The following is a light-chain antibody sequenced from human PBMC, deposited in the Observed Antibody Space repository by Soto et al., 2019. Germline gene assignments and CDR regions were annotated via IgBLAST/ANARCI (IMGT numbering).Light chain of an antibody. CDR2: GNT. V-gene: IGLV1-40*01. CDR1: SSNIGAGYD. J-gene: IGLJ2*01. CDR3: HSYDSTLSASI. Sequence: SVLTQPPSVSGAPGQRVTISCTGSSSNIGAGYDVHWYHQLPGTAPKLLIFGNTNRPSGVPDRFSGSKSGTSASLAINGLQADDEANYYCHSYDSTLSASIFGGGTKVTVL.